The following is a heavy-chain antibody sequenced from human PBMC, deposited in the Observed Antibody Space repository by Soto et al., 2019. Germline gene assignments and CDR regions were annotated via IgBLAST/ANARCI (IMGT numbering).Heavy chain of an antibody. CDR2: VSPICGTA. CDR3: AGDFASSGCDP. CDR1: GGTFSSYA. Sequence: QVQLVQSGAEVKKPGSSVKVSCKASGGTFSSYAITWVLQAPGQGLEWMGGVSPICGTANYAKKFQGRVTIAAHESWTTAYLDLTSLSSEETAVYYCAGDFASSGCDPWGQGALVTVSS. V-gene: IGHV1-69*01. J-gene: IGHJ5*02.